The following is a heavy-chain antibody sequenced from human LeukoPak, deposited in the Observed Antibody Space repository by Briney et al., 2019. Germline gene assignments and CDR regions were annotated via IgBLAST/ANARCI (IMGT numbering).Heavy chain of an antibody. CDR3: ASFRDTDN. CDR2: INTAGST. CDR1: GFTFSSYA. J-gene: IGHJ3*01. Sequence: GGSLRLSCAASGFTFSSYAMSWVRQAPGQGLVWVSRINTAGSTVYADHVEGRFTISRDNAKNMVYLQMNSLRAEDTAVYYCASFRDTDNWGRGTMVPVSS. D-gene: IGHD2-21*01. V-gene: IGHV3-74*01.